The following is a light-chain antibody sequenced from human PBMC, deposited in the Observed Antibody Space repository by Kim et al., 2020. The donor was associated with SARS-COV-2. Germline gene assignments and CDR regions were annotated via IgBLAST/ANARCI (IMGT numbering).Light chain of an antibody. CDR2: DVN. Sequence: PGQSITTSCTGTSGDIADYNSVSWYQQHPGKAPNLLIYDVNKRPSGISNRFSGSKSGDTASLTISGLQAEDEADYYCTSYTVGTWVFGGGTKVTVL. V-gene: IGLV2-14*04. CDR1: SGDIADYNS. CDR3: TSYTVGTWV. J-gene: IGLJ3*02.